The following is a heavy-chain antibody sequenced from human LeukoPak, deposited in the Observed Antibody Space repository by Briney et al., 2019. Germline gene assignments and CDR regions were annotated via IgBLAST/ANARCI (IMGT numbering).Heavy chain of an antibody. CDR2: IFYSGNT. J-gene: IGHJ4*02. CDR3: ARHLIPTVPYSPFDY. CDR1: GGSISSSSYY. Sequence: SETLSLTCTVSGGSISSSSYYWGWIRQPPGEGLEWIGTIFYSGNTYYNPSLKSRVTISVDTSKNQFSLKVSSVTTADTAVYYCARHLIPTVPYSPFDYWGQGTLVTVSS. V-gene: IGHV4-39*01. D-gene: IGHD2-21*01.